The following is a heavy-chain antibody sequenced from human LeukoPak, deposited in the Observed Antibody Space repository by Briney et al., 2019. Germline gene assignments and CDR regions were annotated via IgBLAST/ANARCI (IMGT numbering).Heavy chain of an antibody. V-gene: IGHV5-10-1*01. Sequence: GESLRISCKGSGYSFTSYWISWVRQMPGKGLEWMGRIDPSDSYTNYSPSFQGHVTISADKSISTAYLQWSSLKASDTAMYYCASTSYNTVATMETDYWGQGTLVTVSS. D-gene: IGHD5-12*01. CDR1: GYSFTSYW. CDR3: ASTSYNTVATMETDY. CDR2: IDPSDSYT. J-gene: IGHJ4*02.